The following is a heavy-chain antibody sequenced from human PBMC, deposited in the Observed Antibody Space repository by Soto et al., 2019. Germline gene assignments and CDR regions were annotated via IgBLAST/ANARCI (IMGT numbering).Heavy chain of an antibody. D-gene: IGHD3-22*01. J-gene: IGHJ4*02. Sequence: QVQLVQSGAEVKKPGSSVKVSCKASGGTFSSYAISWVRQAPGQGLEWMGGIIPIFGTANYAQKFQGRVTITADESTSIAYWELSSLGSEDTAVYYCASNREVGYDSSGYYLPVNYWGQGTLVTVSS. CDR1: GGTFSSYA. V-gene: IGHV1-69*12. CDR2: IIPIFGTA. CDR3: ASNREVGYDSSGYYLPVNY.